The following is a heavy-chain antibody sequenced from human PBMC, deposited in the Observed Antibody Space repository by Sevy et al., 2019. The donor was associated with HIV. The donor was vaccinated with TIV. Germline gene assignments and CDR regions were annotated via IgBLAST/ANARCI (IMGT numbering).Heavy chain of an antibody. Sequence: GGSLRLSCAASGFTFSSYAMHWVRQAPGKGLEWVAVISYDGSNKYYADSVKGRFTISRDNSKNTLYLQMNSLRAEDTAVYYCARDKRGSYNGVYYYGMDVWGQGTTVTVSS. CDR2: ISYDGSNK. V-gene: IGHV3-30*04. CDR1: GFTFSSYA. CDR3: ARDKRGSYNGVYYYGMDV. D-gene: IGHD1-26*01. J-gene: IGHJ6*02.